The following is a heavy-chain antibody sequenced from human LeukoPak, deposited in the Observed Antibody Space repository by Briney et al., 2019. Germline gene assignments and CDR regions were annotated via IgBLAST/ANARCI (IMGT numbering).Heavy chain of an antibody. V-gene: IGHV3-66*01. CDR1: GFTVSNNY. J-gene: IGHJ4*02. CDR3: ARDSMTTVTTLHY. D-gene: IGHD4-17*01. Sequence: GGSLRLSCAASGFTVSNNYMRWVRQAPGKGLEWVSLIYSGGSTYYADSVKGRFTISRDNSKNTLYLQMNSLRAEDTAVYYCARDSMTTVTTLHYWGQGTLVTVSS. CDR2: IYSGGST.